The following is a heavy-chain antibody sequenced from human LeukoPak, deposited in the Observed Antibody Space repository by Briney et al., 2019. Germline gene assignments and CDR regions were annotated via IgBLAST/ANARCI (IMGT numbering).Heavy chain of an antibody. CDR2: IYSGGST. D-gene: IGHD5-12*01. CDR1: GFTVSSNY. V-gene: IGHV3-66*01. CDR3: ARDGGYVADDYYGMDV. Sequence: GGSLRLSCAASGFTVSSNYMSWVRQAPGKGLEWVSVIYSGGSTYYADSVKGRFTISRDNSKNTLYLQMNSLRVEDTAVYYCARDGGYVADDYYGMDVWGQGTTVTVSS. J-gene: IGHJ6*02.